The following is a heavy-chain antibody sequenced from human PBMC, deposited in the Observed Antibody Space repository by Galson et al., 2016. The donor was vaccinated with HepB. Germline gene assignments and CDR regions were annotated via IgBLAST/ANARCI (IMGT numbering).Heavy chain of an antibody. Sequence: QSGAEVKKPGESLKISCKTSGFTFTTHWIAWVRQKPGQGLEWMGIIYPGDSDIKYSPSFEGHVTISADKSITTAYLQWSTLKASDTATYYCAKSYSPFYGMDVWGQGTTVIVSS. CDR3: AKSYSPFYGMDV. J-gene: IGHJ6*02. V-gene: IGHV5-51*01. CDR2: IYPGDSDI. CDR1: GFTFTTHW. D-gene: IGHD1-26*01.